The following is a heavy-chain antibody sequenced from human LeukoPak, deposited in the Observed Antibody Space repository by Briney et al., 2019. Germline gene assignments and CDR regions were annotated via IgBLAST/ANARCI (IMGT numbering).Heavy chain of an antibody. CDR3: ARGLSYNWFDP. V-gene: IGHV3-74*01. Sequence: PGGSLRLSCAASGFTFSSYWMHWVRQALGKGLVWVSRINGDGSTTSYADSVKGRFTISRNNTKNTLYLQMNSLRAEDTAVYYCARGLSYNWFDPWGQGTLVTVSS. CDR1: GFTFSSYW. CDR2: INGDGSTT. J-gene: IGHJ5*02.